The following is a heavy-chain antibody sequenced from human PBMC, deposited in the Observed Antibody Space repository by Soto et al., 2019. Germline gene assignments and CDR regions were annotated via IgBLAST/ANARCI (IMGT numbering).Heavy chain of an antibody. V-gene: IGHV3-11*01. J-gene: IGHJ4*02. CDR3: ARASSPRDPWLDY. D-gene: IGHD5-18*01. CDR1: GFPFSDDY. CDR2: ISSSGGTI. Sequence: GGSLILSCGASGFPFSDDYMSWIRPAPGKGLEWVSYISSSGGTIYYADSVKGRFTISRDNAKNSLFLQMNSLRADDAAVYYCARASSPRDPWLDYWGQGTLVTVSS.